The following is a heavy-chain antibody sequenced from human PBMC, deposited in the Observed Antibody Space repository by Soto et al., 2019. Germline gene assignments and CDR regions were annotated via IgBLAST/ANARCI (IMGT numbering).Heavy chain of an antibody. Sequence: ASVKVSCKASGGTFSSYAICWVRQAPGQGLEWMGGIIPIFGTANYAQKFQGRVTITADESTSTAYMELSSLRSEDTAVYYCAKDWYASGWYGTDGMDVWGQGTTVTVSS. CDR1: GGTFSSYA. CDR3: AKDWYASGWYGTDGMDV. D-gene: IGHD6-19*01. V-gene: IGHV1-69*13. CDR2: IIPIFGTA. J-gene: IGHJ6*02.